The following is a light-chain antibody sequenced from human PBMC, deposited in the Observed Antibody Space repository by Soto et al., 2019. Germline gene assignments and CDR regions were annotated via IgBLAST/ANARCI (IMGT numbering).Light chain of an antibody. V-gene: IGLV1-47*02. CDR2: SND. Sequence: QAVVTQPPSASGTPGQRVTISCSGSNSNVETNYVYWYQQVAGTAPKLLIYSNDQRPSGVPDRFSASKSGTSASLDISGLRSEDEADYYCSANDDSLGGPVFGGGPKLTVL. CDR1: NSNVETNY. CDR3: SANDDSLGGPV. J-gene: IGLJ2*01.